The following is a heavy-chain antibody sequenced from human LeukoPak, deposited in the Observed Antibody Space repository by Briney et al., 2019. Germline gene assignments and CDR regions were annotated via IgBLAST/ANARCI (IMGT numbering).Heavy chain of an antibody. J-gene: IGHJ4*02. Sequence: SETLSLTCTVSGGSISSSYWSWIRQPPGKGLEWIGYIYYSGSTIYNPSLKSRLTISVDTSKNQFSLKLSSVTAADTAVYYCATYYSDNSGYLHYFDYWAREPWSPSPQ. CDR1: GGSISSSY. V-gene: IGHV4-59*08. CDR3: ATYYSDNSGYLHYFDY. CDR2: IYYSGST. D-gene: IGHD3-22*01.